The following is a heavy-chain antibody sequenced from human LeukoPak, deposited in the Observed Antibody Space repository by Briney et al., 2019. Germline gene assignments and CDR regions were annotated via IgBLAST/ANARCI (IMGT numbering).Heavy chain of an antibody. D-gene: IGHD3-10*01. CDR1: GYSFTSYW. CDR3: ARRYGSGRIDY. J-gene: IGHJ4*02. CDR2: IYPGDSDI. V-gene: IGHV5-51*01. Sequence: HGESLKISCKGSGYSFTSYWLGWVRQMPGKGLEWMGVIYPGDSDIRYSPSFQGQVTFSADKSISTAYLQWSSLRASDTAMYYCARRYGSGRIDYWGQGTLVTVSS.